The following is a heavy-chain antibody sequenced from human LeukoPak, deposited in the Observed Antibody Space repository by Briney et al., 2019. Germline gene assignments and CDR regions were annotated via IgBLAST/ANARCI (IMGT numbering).Heavy chain of an antibody. Sequence: GESLKISCKGSGYSFTSYWIGWVRQMPGKGLEWMGIIYPGDSDTRYSPSFQGQVTISADKSISTAYLHWSGLKASDSAMYYCARPQGSGRSDAFDIWGQGTMVIVPS. CDR3: ARPQGSGRSDAFDI. D-gene: IGHD3-10*01. CDR1: GYSFTSYW. J-gene: IGHJ3*02. V-gene: IGHV5-51*01. CDR2: IYPGDSDT.